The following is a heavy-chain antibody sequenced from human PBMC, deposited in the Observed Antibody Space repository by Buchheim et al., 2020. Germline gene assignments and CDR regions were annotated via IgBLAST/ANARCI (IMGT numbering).Heavy chain of an antibody. Sequence: QVQLVESGGGVVQPGRSLRLSCAASGFTFSSYGMHWVRQAPGKGLEWVAFIRYDGSNKYYADSVKGRFTLSRDNSKKARYLQMNSLRAEDTAVYYCAKDGDGWFDYWGQGTL. D-gene: IGHD2-21*01. CDR3: AKDGDGWFDY. CDR1: GFTFSSYG. V-gene: IGHV3-30*02. CDR2: IRYDGSNK. J-gene: IGHJ4*02.